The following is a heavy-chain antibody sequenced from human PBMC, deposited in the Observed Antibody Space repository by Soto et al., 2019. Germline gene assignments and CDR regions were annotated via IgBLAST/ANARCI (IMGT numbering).Heavy chain of an antibody. D-gene: IGHD3-10*01. CDR2: IYPGNSDT. CDR1: GYSFTSYW. Sequence: GESLKISCKGSGYSFTSYWIGWVRQMPGKGPEWMGIIYPGNSDTRYSPSFQGQVTISADKSISTAYLQWSSLKASDTAMYYCARMVRGANYYYYYMDVWGKGTTVTVSS. J-gene: IGHJ6*03. CDR3: ARMVRGANYYYYYMDV. V-gene: IGHV5-51*01.